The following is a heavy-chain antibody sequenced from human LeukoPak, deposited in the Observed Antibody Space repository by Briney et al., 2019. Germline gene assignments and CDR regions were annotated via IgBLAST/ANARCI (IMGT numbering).Heavy chain of an antibody. CDR2: ISYDGSNK. Sequence: GGSLRLSCAASGFIFSSYSMNWVRQAPGKGLEWVAVISYDGSNKYYADSVKGRFTISRDNSKNTLYLQMNSLRAEDTAVYYCARESGSYFDYWGQGTLVTVSS. CDR3: ARESGSYFDY. CDR1: GFIFSSYS. J-gene: IGHJ4*02. V-gene: IGHV3-30*03.